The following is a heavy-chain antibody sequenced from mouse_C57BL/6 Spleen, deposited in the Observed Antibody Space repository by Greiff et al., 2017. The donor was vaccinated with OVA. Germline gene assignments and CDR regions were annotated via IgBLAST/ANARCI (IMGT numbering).Heavy chain of an antibody. J-gene: IGHJ2*01. CDR3: ARVSYYYGDY. CDR2: INPGSGGT. Sequence: QVQLQQSGAELVRPGTSVKVSCKASGYAFTNYLIEWVKQRPGQGLEWIGVINPGSGGTNYNEKFKGKATPTADKSSSTAYMQLSSLTSEDSAVYFCARVSYYYGDYWGQGTTLTVSS. D-gene: IGHD1-1*01. V-gene: IGHV1-54*01. CDR1: GYAFTNYL.